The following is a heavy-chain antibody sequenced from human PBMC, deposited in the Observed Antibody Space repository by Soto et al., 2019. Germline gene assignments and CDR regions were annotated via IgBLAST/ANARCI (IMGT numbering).Heavy chain of an antibody. J-gene: IGHJ6*02. CDR3: ARDTPVVVVTAIGSYYYYYGMDV. D-gene: IGHD2-21*02. CDR1: GGTFSSYA. V-gene: IGHV1-69*01. CDR2: IIPIFGTA. Sequence: QVQLVQSGAEVKKPGSSVKVSCKASGGTFSSYAISWVRQAPGQGLEWMGGIIPIFGTANYAQKFQGRVTITADESTSTAYMELSSLRSEDTAVYYCARDTPVVVVTAIGSYYYYYGMDVWDQGTTVTVSS.